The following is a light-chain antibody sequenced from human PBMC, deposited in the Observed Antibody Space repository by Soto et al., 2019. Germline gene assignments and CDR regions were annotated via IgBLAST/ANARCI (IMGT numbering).Light chain of an antibody. V-gene: IGKV1-12*01. CDR3: QHDNSHPVT. J-gene: IGKJ3*01. CDR2: AAS. CDR1: QAISSW. Sequence: DIQITHHPFSVSATLGDNHTTTYRASQAISSWLAWYQQKPGKAPSLLIHAASSLQSGVPSRFSGSGYGTDFTLTISSLQPEDFATYFCQHDNSHPVTFGPGTKVDIK.